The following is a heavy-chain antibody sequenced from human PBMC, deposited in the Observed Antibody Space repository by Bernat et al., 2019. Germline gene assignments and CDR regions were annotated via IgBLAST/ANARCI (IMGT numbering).Heavy chain of an antibody. J-gene: IGHJ5*02. Sequence: QVQLVESGGGVVQPGRSLRLSCAASGFTFSSYAMHWVRQAPGKGLEWVAVISYDGSNKYYADSVKGRFTISRDNSKNTLYLQMNSLRAEDTAVYYCARGVVRGVIVSWFDPGAREPWSPSPQ. CDR1: GFTFSSYA. CDR3: ARGVVRGVIVSWFDP. V-gene: IGHV3-30-3*01. CDR2: ISYDGSNK. D-gene: IGHD3-10*01.